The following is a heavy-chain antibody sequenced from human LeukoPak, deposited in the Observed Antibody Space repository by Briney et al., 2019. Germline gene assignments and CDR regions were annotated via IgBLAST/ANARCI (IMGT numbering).Heavy chain of an antibody. D-gene: IGHD1-26*01. CDR1: GFTFTSYA. CDR3: ARGAKWAYYFDY. V-gene: IGHV3-23*01. Sequence: GGSLRLSCAASGFTFTSYALTWVRQAPGKGLEWVSAIGATGYSTYYADSVKGRFTISRDNAKDTLYLHMNSLTAEDTAVYYCARGAKWAYYFDYWGQGTLVTVSS. CDR2: IGATGYST. J-gene: IGHJ4*02.